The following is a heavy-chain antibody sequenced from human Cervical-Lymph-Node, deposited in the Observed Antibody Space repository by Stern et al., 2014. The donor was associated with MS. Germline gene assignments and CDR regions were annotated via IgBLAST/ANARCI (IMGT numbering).Heavy chain of an antibody. V-gene: IGHV3-66*01. CDR3: TREMAARRLDP. Sequence: MQLVQSGGPLVQPGGSLRLSCAASGSTVNSNYMTWVRQAPGKGLEWVSIFYSGISTYYAESVKGRFSFSIDNSKNTLYLQMNNLRVEDTAMYYCTREMAARRLDPWGQGTLVIVSA. J-gene: IGHJ5*02. D-gene: IGHD5-24*01. CDR1: GSTVNSNY. CDR2: FYSGIST.